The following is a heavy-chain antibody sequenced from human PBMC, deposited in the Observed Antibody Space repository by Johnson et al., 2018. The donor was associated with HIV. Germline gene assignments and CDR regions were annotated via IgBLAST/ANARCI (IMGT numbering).Heavy chain of an antibody. CDR3: AKETAYYYGSGSYYIDAFDI. J-gene: IGHJ3*02. CDR2: IRYDGSSK. D-gene: IGHD3-10*01. CDR1: GFTFSSYG. Sequence: QVQLVESGGGLVQPGGSLRLSCAASGFTFSSYGMHWVRQAPGKGLEWVAFIRYDGSSKYYADSVKGRFTISRDNSKNTLYLQMNSLRAEDTAVYYCAKETAYYYGSGSYYIDAFDIWGQGTMVTVSS. V-gene: IGHV3-30*02.